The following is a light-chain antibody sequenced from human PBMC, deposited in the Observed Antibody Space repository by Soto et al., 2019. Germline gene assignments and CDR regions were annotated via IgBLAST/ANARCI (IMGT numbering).Light chain of an antibody. CDR2: TTA. J-gene: IGKJ1*01. Sequence: DIQMTQSPSSLSASVGDRVTITCRASQSINNYLNWYQQKPGKAPKLLIYTTATLQSGVPLRFSGSGSGTDFTLTISRLEPEDFAVYYCQQYGSSPRTFGQGTKVDIK. V-gene: IGKV1-39*01. CDR3: QQYGSSPRT. CDR1: QSINNY.